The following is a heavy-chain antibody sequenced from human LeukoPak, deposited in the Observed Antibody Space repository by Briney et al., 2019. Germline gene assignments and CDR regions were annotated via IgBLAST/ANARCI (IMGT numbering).Heavy chain of an antibody. Sequence: GSLRLSCAASGFTFSSYWMSWVRQPPGKGLEWIGEIYHSGSTNYNPSLKSRVTISVDKSKNQFSLKLSSVTAADTAVYYCASSSGPAPFDYWGQGTLVTVSS. CDR3: ASSSGPAPFDY. CDR2: IYHSGST. V-gene: IGHV4-4*02. J-gene: IGHJ4*02. CDR1: GFTFSSYW. D-gene: IGHD6-25*01.